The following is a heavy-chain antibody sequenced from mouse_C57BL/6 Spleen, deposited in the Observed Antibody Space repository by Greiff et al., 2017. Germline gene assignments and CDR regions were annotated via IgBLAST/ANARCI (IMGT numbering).Heavy chain of an antibody. V-gene: IGHV1-50*01. Sequence: QVQLQQPGAELVKPGASVKLSCKASGYTFTSYWMQWVKQRPGQGLEWIGEIDPSDSYTNYNQKFKGKATLTVDPSSSTAYMQLSSLTSEDSAVYYCAITTVVAVDYWGQGTSVTVAS. CDR2: IDPSDSYT. J-gene: IGHJ4*01. CDR3: AITTVVAVDY. D-gene: IGHD1-1*01. CDR1: GYTFTSYW.